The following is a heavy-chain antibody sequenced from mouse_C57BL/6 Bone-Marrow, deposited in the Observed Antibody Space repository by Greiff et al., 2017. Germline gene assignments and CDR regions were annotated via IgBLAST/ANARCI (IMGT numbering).Heavy chain of an antibody. CDR1: GYTFTSYW. Sequence: QVQLKQPGAELVKPGASVKMSCKASGYTFTSYWITWVKQRPGQGLEWIGDIYPGSGSTNYNEKFKSKATLTVDTSSSTAYMQLSSLTSEDSAVYYCVVYYSNYVDAMDYWGQGTSVTVSS. J-gene: IGHJ4*01. CDR2: IYPGSGST. CDR3: VVYYSNYVDAMDY. D-gene: IGHD2-5*01. V-gene: IGHV1-55*01.